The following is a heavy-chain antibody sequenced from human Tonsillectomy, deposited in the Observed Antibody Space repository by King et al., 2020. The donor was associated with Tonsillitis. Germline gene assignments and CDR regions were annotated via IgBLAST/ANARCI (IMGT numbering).Heavy chain of an antibody. V-gene: IGHV3-9*01. J-gene: IGHJ3*02. CDR2: ISWNSGSI. CDR1: GFTFDDYG. CDR3: AKEHLPCGCDCYPTANDAFDI. Sequence: VQLVESGGGLVQPGRSLRLSCAASGFTFDDYGMHWVRQAPGKGLEWVSGISWNSGSIGYADSLKGRFTISRDNAKNSLYLQMNSLRAEDTALYYCAKEHLPCGCDCYPTANDAFDIWGQGTMVTVSS. D-gene: IGHD2-21*02.